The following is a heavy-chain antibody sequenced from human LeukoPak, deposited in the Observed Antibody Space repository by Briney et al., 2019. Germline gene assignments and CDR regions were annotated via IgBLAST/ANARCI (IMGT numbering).Heavy chain of an antibody. V-gene: IGHV1-46*01. CDR2: INPSGGST. CDR3: ATRGDLSSYYFYGMDA. J-gene: IGHJ6*02. CDR1: GYTFTNYY. D-gene: IGHD3-16*01. Sequence: ASVKVSCKAFGYTFTNYYMHWVRQAPGQGLEWMGIINPSGGSTSYAQKFQGRVTMTRDTSTSTVYMELSSLRSEDTAVFYCATRGDLSSYYFYGMDAWGQGTTVTVSS.